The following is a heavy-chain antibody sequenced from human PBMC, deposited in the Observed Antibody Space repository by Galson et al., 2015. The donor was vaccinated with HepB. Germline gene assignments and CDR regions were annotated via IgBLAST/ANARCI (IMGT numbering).Heavy chain of an antibody. V-gene: IGHV5-10-1*01. CDR1: GYSFSSYW. J-gene: IGHJ4*02. D-gene: IGHD3-10*01. Sequence: QSGAEVKKPGESLRISCKGSGYSFSSYWITWVRQMPGKGLEWMGRIDPSDSYTNYSPSFQGHVTISADKSISTAYLQWSSLKVSDTAIYYCARHLWFGDRFEDYWGQGTLVTVSS. CDR3: ARHLWFGDRFEDY. CDR2: IDPSDSYT.